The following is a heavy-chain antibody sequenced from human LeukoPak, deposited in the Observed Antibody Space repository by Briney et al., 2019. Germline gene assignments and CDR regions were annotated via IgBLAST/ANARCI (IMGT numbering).Heavy chain of an antibody. CDR2: IYHSGST. D-gene: IGHD6-13*01. CDR1: GYSISSGYY. J-gene: IGHJ4*02. CDR3: ARDRGAAAGIFDY. Sequence: SETLSLTCTVSGYSISSGYYWGWIRQPPGEGLEWIGSIYHSGSTYYNPSLKSRVTISVDTSKNQFSLKLSSVTAADTAVYYCARDRGAAAGIFDYWGQGTLVTVSS. V-gene: IGHV4-38-2*02.